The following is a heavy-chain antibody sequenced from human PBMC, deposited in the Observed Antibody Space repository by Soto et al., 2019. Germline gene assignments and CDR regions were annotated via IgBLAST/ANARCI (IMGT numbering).Heavy chain of an antibody. Sequence: GGSLRLSCASSGFTVSSHYMSWVRQAPGKGLEWVSVIYSGGSTYYAESVKGRFTISRDNSKNTLYLQMNSLRAEDTAVYYCARDVLAGAYGVDVWGQGATVTVSS. CDR2: IYSGGST. D-gene: IGHD6-13*01. V-gene: IGHV3-53*01. CDR3: ARDVLAGAYGVDV. J-gene: IGHJ6*02. CDR1: GFTVSSHY.